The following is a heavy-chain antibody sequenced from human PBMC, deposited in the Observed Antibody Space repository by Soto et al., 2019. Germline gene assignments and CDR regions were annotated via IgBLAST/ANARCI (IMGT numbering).Heavy chain of an antibody. V-gene: IGHV4-61*01. D-gene: IGHD6-19*01. CDR3: ARSGSGSGWL. J-gene: IGHJ4*02. CDR1: GGSVSSGRFY. Sequence: SETLSLTCTVSGGSVSSGRFYWSWIRQPPGKGLEWIGYIYYSGSTKYNPSLRSRVTISVDTSKNQFSLKLTPVTAADTAVYYCARSGSGSGWLGGQGHLGT. CDR2: IYYSGST.